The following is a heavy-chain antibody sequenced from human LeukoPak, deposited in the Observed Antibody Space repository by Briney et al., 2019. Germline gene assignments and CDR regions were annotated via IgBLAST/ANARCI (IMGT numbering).Heavy chain of an antibody. CDR1: GYTFTSYA. J-gene: IGHJ4*02. CDR2: INAGNGNT. Sequence: ASVKVSCKASGYTFTSYAMHWVRQAPGQRLEWMGWINAGNGNTKYSQKFQGRVTITRDTSASTAYMELSSLRSEDTAVYYCARDRNYYDSSGYLDYWGQGTLVTVSS. D-gene: IGHD3-22*01. V-gene: IGHV1-3*01. CDR3: ARDRNYYDSSGYLDY.